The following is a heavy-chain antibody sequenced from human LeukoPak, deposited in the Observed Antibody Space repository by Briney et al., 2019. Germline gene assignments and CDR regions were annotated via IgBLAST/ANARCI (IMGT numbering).Heavy chain of an antibody. J-gene: IGHJ1*01. V-gene: IGHV1-2*02. D-gene: IGHD6-19*01. CDR1: EYTFTGYY. CDR2: INPNSGGT. CDR3: ARDRYSSGQRGIGAEYFQH. Sequence: ASVKVSCKASEYTFTGYYMHWVRKAPGQGLEWMGWINPNSGGTNYAQKFQSRVTMTRDTSISTAYVELSRLRSDDTAVYYCARDRYSSGQRGIGAEYFQHWGQGTLVTVSS.